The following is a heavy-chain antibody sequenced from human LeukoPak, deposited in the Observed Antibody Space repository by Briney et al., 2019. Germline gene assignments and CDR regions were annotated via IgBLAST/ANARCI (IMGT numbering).Heavy chain of an antibody. V-gene: IGHV3-21*01. Sequence: KPGGSLRLSCAASGFTFSSYSMNWVRQAPGKGLEWVSSISSSSSYIYYADSVKGRFTISRDNAKNSLYLQMSSLRAEDTAVYYCASNDYDYVWGSYRPLYYFDYWGQGTLVTVSS. J-gene: IGHJ4*02. D-gene: IGHD3-16*02. CDR2: ISSSSSYI. CDR3: ASNDYDYVWGSYRPLYYFDY. CDR1: GFTFSSYS.